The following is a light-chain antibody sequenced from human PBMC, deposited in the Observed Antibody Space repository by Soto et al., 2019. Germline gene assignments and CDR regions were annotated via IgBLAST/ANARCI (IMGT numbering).Light chain of an antibody. CDR3: HQYNHWPPT. CDR2: AAA. CDR1: QGVTSN. V-gene: IGKV3-15*01. J-gene: IGKJ4*01. Sequence: EVVMTQSPATLSVSPGERATLSCRASQGVTSNVAWYLEKPVQAPSRLIDAAAARATGGPGRFRGSGSGTDFTLTISSLQSEDFAVYDWHQYNHWPPTFGGGTEVDI.